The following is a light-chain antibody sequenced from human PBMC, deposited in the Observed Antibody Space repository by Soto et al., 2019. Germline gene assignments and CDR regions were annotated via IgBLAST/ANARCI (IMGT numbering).Light chain of an antibody. CDR3: QQYNSDSS. Sequence: DIQMTQSPSTLSASVGDSVTITCRASQSINKWLAWYQQKPGKAPNLLIFDASNLQSGVPSRFSGSGFGTEFTLIISSLQPEEVATYYCQQYNSDSSFGGGTKVEIK. V-gene: IGKV1-5*01. CDR2: DAS. J-gene: IGKJ4*01. CDR1: QSINKW.